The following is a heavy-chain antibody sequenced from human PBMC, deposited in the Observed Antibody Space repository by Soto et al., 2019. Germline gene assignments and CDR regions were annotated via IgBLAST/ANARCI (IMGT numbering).Heavy chain of an antibody. V-gene: IGHV3-11*06. CDR1: GFTFSDYY. CDR2: ISSSSSYT. J-gene: IGHJ6*02. CDR3: ARAAIFGVEYYYYGMDV. D-gene: IGHD3-3*01. Sequence: GGSLRLSCAASGFTFSDYYMSWIRQAPGKGLEWVSYISSSSSYTNYADSVKGRFTISRDNAKNSLYLQMNSLRAEDTAVYYCARAAIFGVEYYYYGMDVWGQGTTVTVSS.